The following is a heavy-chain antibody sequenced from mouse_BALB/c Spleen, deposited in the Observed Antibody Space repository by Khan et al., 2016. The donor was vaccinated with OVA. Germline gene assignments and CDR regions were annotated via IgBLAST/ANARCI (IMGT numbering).Heavy chain of an antibody. V-gene: IGHV3-2*02. CDR3: ARSYGWDFDY. CDR2: ISYSGTT. J-gene: IGHJ2*02. CDR1: GYSFTSDYA. D-gene: IGHD1-1*02. Sequence: VQLKESGPGLVKPSQSLYLTCTVSGYSFTSDYAWNWIRQFPGNKLEWMGFISYSGTTNYNPYFKSRISITRDQSRNQCFLQLNSVTMEYTASYCGARSYGWDFDYWGQGTSLTVSS.